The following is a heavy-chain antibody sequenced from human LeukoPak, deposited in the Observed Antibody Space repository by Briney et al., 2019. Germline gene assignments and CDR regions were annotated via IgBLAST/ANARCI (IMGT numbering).Heavy chain of an antibody. CDR3: AKSITILSVQVDY. CDR1: GFTFSSYG. D-gene: IGHD3-9*01. J-gene: IGHJ4*02. CDR2: ISYDGSNK. V-gene: IGHV3-30*18. Sequence: GGSLRLSCAASGFTFSSYGMHWVRQAPGKGLEWVAVISYDGSNKYYADSVKGRFTISRDNFKNTLYLQMNSLRAEDTAVYYCAKSITILSVQVDYWGQGTLVTVSS.